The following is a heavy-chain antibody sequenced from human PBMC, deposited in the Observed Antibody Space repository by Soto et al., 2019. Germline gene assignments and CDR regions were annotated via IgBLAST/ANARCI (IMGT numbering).Heavy chain of an antibody. D-gene: IGHD2-2*01. CDR3: AKDRRRSTSGYFFDY. V-gene: IGHV3-48*01. J-gene: IGHJ4*02. Sequence: HPGGCLRLSCAASGFTFSTYSMNWVRQAPGKGLEWVSYISSSSSTIFYTDSVKGRFTISRDNSKTLYLHMNSLRAEDTALYYCAKDRRRSTSGYFFDYWGQGTPLPVSS. CDR1: GFTFSTYS. CDR2: ISSSSSTI.